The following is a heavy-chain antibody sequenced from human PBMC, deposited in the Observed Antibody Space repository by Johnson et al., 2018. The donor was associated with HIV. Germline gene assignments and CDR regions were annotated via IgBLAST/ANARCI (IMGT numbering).Heavy chain of an antibody. Sequence: VQLVESGGGLVRPGGSLRLSCVASGFAVSGYYMSWVRQAPGKGLEWVSVLFSGDTTYYADSVNGRFTISRDNSKNTLYLQMNSLRAEDTALYYCTRVRMTPPLGAFDIWGQGTMVTVSS. CDR1: GFAVSGYY. J-gene: IGHJ3*02. V-gene: IGHV3-66*01. D-gene: IGHD1-14*01. CDR3: TRVRMTPPLGAFDI. CDR2: LFSGDTT.